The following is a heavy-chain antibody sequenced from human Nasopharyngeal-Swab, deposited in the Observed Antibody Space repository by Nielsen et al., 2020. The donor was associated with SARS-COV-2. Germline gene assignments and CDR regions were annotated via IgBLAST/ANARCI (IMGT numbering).Heavy chain of an antibody. D-gene: IGHD1-26*01. Sequence: GESLKISCVGSGLTFSSYWMSWVRRAPGKGLEWVSSISYSGISTYYADSVKGRFTISRDNSKNTLYLQMNSLRAEDTAVYYCAKTKRLSGSFRNDAFDMWGQGTMVTVSS. J-gene: IGHJ3*02. CDR1: GLTFSSYW. CDR2: ISYSGIST. V-gene: IGHV3-23*01. CDR3: AKTKRLSGSFRNDAFDM.